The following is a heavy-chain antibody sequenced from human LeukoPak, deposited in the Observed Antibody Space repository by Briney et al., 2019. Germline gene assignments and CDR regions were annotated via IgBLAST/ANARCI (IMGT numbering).Heavy chain of an antibody. CDR1: GGSISSGGYY. Sequence: SETLSLTCTVSGGSISSGGYYWSWIRQHPGKGLEWIGYIYYSGSTYYNPSLKSRVTISVDTSKNQFSLKLSSVTAADTAVYYCARDRQQLIRGYNWFDPWGQGTLVTVSS. V-gene: IGHV4-31*03. D-gene: IGHD6-13*01. J-gene: IGHJ5*02. CDR2: IYYSGST. CDR3: ARDRQQLIRGYNWFDP.